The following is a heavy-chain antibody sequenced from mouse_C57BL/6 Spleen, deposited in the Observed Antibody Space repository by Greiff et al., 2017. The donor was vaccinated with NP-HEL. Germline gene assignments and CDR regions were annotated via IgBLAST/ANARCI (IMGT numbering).Heavy chain of an antibody. V-gene: IGHV1-53*01. Sequence: QVQLKQPGTELVKPGASVKLSCKASGYTFTSYWMHWVKQRPGQGLEWIGNINPSNGGTNYNEKFKSKATLTVDKSSSTAYMQLSSLTSEDSAVYYCAREGRFYYGNYEAMDYWGQGTSVTVSS. J-gene: IGHJ4*01. CDR3: AREGRFYYGNYEAMDY. D-gene: IGHD2-1*01. CDR1: GYTFTSYW. CDR2: INPSNGGT.